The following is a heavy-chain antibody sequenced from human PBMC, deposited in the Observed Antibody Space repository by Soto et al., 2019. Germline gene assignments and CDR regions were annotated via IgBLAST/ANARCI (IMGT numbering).Heavy chain of an antibody. CDR1: GFTFSSPW. D-gene: IGHD3-16*01. CDR2: IKQDGSEK. V-gene: IGHV3-7*01. Sequence: PGGSLRLSCAASGFTFSSPWMSWVRQAPGKGLEWVANIKQDGSEKYYVDPLKGRFTISRDNAKNSLYLQMNSLRAEDTAVYYCARDPEGENWFDPWGQGTLVTVSS. J-gene: IGHJ5*02. CDR3: ARDPEGENWFDP.